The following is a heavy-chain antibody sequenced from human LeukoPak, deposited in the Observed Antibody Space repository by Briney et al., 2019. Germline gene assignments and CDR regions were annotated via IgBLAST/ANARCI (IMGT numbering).Heavy chain of an antibody. CDR3: ARDRSYSGGYFDY. Sequence: GGPLRLSCAASGFTFSSNYMSWVRQAPGKGLEWASVIYSGGSTYYADSVKGRFTISRDNSKNTLYLQMNSLRAEDTAVYYCARDRSYSGGYFDYWGQGTLVTVSS. D-gene: IGHD1-26*01. V-gene: IGHV3-53*01. CDR1: GFTFSSNY. CDR2: IYSGGST. J-gene: IGHJ4*02.